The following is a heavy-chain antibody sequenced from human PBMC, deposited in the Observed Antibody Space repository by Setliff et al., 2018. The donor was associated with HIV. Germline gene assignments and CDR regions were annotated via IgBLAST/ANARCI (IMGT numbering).Heavy chain of an antibody. J-gene: IGHJ4*02. V-gene: IGHV4-39*07. CDR3: ARFRVTMIVVDCYFDY. CDR2: IYYSGST. Sequence: PSETLSLTCTVSGGSISSSSLYWGWIRQPPGKGLEWIGSIYYSGSTYYNPSLKSRVTISLDTSKSLFSLKLSSVTAADTAVYYCARFRVTMIVVDCYFDYWGQGTLVTVSS. D-gene: IGHD3-22*01. CDR1: GGSISSSSLY.